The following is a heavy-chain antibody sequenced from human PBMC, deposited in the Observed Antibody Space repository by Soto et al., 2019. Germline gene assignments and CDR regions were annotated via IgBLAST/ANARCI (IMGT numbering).Heavy chain of an antibody. D-gene: IGHD1-26*01. CDR3: GRGGGGGVDC. CDR1: GGSISSRTSY. V-gene: IGHV4-31*03. CDR2: IYYGGDS. Sequence: QVQLQESGPGLVKPSQTLSLTCTVSGGSISSRTSYWSWIRQHPGKGLEWIGYIYYGGDSFYNPSLKSRVTIAIDTSETHFSLKLNSGPAADTAVYFWGRGGGGGVDCWGQGTLVTVAS. J-gene: IGHJ4*02.